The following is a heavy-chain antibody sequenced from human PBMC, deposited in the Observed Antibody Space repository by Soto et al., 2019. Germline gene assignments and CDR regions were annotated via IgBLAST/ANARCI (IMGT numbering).Heavy chain of an antibody. CDR1: GYTFTSYG. V-gene: IGHV1-3*01. CDR2: INAGNGNT. CDR3: ARDGYYYDSSGYSAFDY. D-gene: IGHD3-22*01. J-gene: IGHJ4*02. Sequence: GASVKVSCKASGYTFTSYGMHLGRPAPGQKLEWMGWINAGNGNTKYSQKFQGRVTITRDTSASTAYMELSSLRSEDTAVYYCARDGYYYDSSGYSAFDYWGQGTLVTVSS.